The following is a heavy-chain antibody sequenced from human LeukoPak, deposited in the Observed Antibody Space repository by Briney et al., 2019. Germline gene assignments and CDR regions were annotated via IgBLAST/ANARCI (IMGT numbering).Heavy chain of an antibody. CDR1: GGTFSSYA. D-gene: IGHD1-26*01. Sequence: ASVKVSCKASGGTFSSYAISWVRQAPGQGLEWMGGIIPVFGTANYAQKFQGRVTITADESTSTAYMELSSLRSEDTAVYYCASSTSIVGATIPFDYWGQGTLVTVSS. J-gene: IGHJ4*02. CDR3: ASSTSIVGATIPFDY. V-gene: IGHV1-69*01. CDR2: IIPVFGTA.